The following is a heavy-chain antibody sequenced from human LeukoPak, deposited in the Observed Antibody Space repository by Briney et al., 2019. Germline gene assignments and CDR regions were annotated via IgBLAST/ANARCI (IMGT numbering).Heavy chain of an antibody. J-gene: IGHJ4*02. Sequence: VASVKVSCKASGYTFTSYGISWVRQAPGQGLEWMGWISAYNGNTNYAQKLQGRVTMTTDTSTSTAYMELRSLRSDDTAVYYCARHITIFGVVIAGYYFDYWGQGTLVTVSS. V-gene: IGHV1-18*01. CDR2: ISAYNGNT. D-gene: IGHD3-3*01. CDR1: GYTFTSYG. CDR3: ARHITIFGVVIAGYYFDY.